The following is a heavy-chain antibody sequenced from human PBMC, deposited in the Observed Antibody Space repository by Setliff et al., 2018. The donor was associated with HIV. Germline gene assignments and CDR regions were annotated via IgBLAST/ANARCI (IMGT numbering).Heavy chain of an antibody. J-gene: IGHJ5*02. Sequence: GASVKVSCKASGYTFTGYYVHWARQAPGQGLEWMGRITPNSGATIYAQKLQDRVTMTTNTSIRTAYMDLSRLTSDDTAVYYCAKDSDFGGTTNWFDPWGQGTLVTVSS. CDR3: AKDSDFGGTTNWFDP. CDR1: GYTFTGYY. CDR2: ITPNSGAT. D-gene: IGHD3-10*01. V-gene: IGHV1-2*06.